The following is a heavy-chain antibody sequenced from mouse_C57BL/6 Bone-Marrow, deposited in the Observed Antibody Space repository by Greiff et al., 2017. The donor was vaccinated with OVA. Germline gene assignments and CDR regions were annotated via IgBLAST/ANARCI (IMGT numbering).Heavy chain of an antibody. Sequence: LVESGAELVRPGASVKLSCTASGFNIKDDYMHWVKQRPEQGLEWIGWIDPENGDTEYASKFQGKATITADTSSNTAYLQLSSLTSEDTAVYYCTTITTVVADYAMDYWGQGTSVTVSS. V-gene: IGHV14-4*01. CDR2: IDPENGDT. CDR3: TTITTVVADYAMDY. D-gene: IGHD1-1*01. J-gene: IGHJ4*01. CDR1: GFNIKDDY.